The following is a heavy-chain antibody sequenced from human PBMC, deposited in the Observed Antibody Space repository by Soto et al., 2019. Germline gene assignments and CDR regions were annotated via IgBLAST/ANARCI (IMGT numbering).Heavy chain of an antibody. Sequence: EVQLVESGGGLVQPGGSLRLSCAASGFTFTNYWMTWVRQAPGKGLEWVANIKQDGSEKNYVDSVKGRFTISRDNAKNSLYLQMNSLRAEDTAVYYCASALVADAMRWYNWFDPWGQGTLVTVSS. D-gene: IGHD2-2*01. J-gene: IGHJ5*02. V-gene: IGHV3-7*01. CDR2: IKQDGSEK. CDR1: GFTFTNYW. CDR3: ASALVADAMRWYNWFDP.